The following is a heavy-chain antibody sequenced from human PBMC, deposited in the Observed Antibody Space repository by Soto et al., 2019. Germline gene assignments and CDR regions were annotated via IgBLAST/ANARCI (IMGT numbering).Heavy chain of an antibody. V-gene: IGHV4-59*01. J-gene: IGHJ6*02. CDR2: IYDTGISGYTPST. CDR1: GGSITSSY. Sequence: SETLSLTCTVSGGSITSSYWSWIRRPPGKGLEWIAYIYDTGISGYTPSTSYNPSLKSRVTMSVDTSKSQFSLKLTSVTAADTAVYFRGRGEAPFFYYVLDVWGQAITVTFSS. CDR3: GRGEAPFFYYVLDV.